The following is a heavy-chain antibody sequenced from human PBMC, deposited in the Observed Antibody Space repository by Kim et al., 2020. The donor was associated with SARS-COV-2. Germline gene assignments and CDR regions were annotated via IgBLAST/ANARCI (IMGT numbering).Heavy chain of an antibody. CDR2: ISYDGSNK. J-gene: IGHJ4*02. V-gene: IGHV3-30*04. Sequence: GGSLRLSCAASGFTFSSYAMHWVRQAPGKGLEWVAVISYDGSNKYYADSVKGRFTISRDNYKNTLYLQMNSLRAEDTAVYYCARGTTVRDYGDYYGYWGQGTLVTVSS. CDR3: ARGTTVRDYGDYYGY. CDR1: GFTFSSYA. D-gene: IGHD4-17*01.